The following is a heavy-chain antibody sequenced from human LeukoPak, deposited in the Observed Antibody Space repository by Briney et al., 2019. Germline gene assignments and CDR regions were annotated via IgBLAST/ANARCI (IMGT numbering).Heavy chain of an antibody. Sequence: SETLSLTCTVSGYSISSGYYWGWIRQPPGKGLEWIGSIYHSGSTSYNPSLKSRVTISVDTSKNQFSLKLSSVTAADTAVYYCARSDLSILDGDPNWFDPWGQGTLVTVSS. J-gene: IGHJ5*02. CDR3: ARSDLSILDGDPNWFDP. CDR2: IYHSGST. CDR1: GYSISSGYY. D-gene: IGHD4-17*01. V-gene: IGHV4-38-2*02.